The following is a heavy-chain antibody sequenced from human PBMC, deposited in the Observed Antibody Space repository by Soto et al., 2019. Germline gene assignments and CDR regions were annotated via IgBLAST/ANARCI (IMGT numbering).Heavy chain of an antibody. D-gene: IGHD6-13*01. V-gene: IGHV3-30-3*01. CDR2: ISYDGSNK. CDR3: ASSQYNAGIAGMDV. CDR1: GFTFSSYA. J-gene: IGHJ6*02. Sequence: GGSLRLSCAASGFTFSSYAMHWVRQAPGKGLEWVAVISYDGSNKYYADSVKGRFTISRDNSKNTLYLQMNSLRAEDTAVYYCASSQYNAGIAGMDVWGQGTTVTVSS.